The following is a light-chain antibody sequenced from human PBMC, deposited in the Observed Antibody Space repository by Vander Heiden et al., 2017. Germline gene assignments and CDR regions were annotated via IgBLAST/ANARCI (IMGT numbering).Light chain of an antibody. Sequence: SSVLTQPPSVSVAPGQTARITCGGNNIGSKSVHWYQQKPGQAPVRVVDDDSDRPSGIPERFSGYNSGNTATPKTSRVEAGEEADDYWRVSDSGSDHFVFGGGTKITVL. CDR1: NIGSKS. CDR2: DDS. CDR3: RVSDSGSDHFV. V-gene: IGLV3-21*02. J-gene: IGLJ2*01.